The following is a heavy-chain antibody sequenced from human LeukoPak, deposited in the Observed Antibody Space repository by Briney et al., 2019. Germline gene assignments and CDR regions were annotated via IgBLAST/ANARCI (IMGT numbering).Heavy chain of an antibody. CDR2: ISGSGGST. CDR1: GFTFSSYA. J-gene: IGHJ5*02. Sequence: GGSLRLSCAASGFTFSSYAMSWVRQAPGKGLEWVSAISGSGGSTYYADSVKGRFTISGDNSKNTLYLQMNSLRAEDTAVYYCAKGRMVRGVIGWFDPWGQGTLVTVSS. D-gene: IGHD3-10*01. V-gene: IGHV3-23*01. CDR3: AKGRMVRGVIGWFDP.